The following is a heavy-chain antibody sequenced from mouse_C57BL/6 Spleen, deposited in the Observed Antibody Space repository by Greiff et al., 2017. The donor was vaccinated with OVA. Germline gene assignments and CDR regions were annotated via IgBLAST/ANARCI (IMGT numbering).Heavy chain of an antibody. D-gene: IGHD2-4*01. CDR2: ISSGSSTI. Sequence: EVQGVESGGGLVKPGGSLKLSCAASGFTFSDYGMHWVRQAPEQGLEWVAYISSGSSTIYYADTVKGRFTIARDNAKNTLFLQMTSLRSEDTAMYYCARGGIYYDYAVDYWGQGTTLTVSS. J-gene: IGHJ2*01. CDR3: ARGGIYYDYAVDY. CDR1: GFTFSDYG. V-gene: IGHV5-17*01.